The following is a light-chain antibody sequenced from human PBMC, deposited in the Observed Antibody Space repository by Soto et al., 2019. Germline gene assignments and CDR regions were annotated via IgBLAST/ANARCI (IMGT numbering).Light chain of an antibody. CDR2: EAS. CDR3: QEYSRY. CDR1: QSISTW. J-gene: IGKJ4*01. Sequence: DIQMTQSPSTLSASVGDRVTITCRASQSISTWLAWYQQKPGKAPKLLISEASTLQSGVPCSFSGSGSGTEFTLTISIRQPDDFSTYYCQEYSRYFGGGTKVEIK. V-gene: IGKV1-5*01.